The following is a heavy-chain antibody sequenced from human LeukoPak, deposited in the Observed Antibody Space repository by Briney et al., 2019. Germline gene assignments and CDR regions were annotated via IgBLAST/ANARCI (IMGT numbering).Heavy chain of an antibody. CDR1: GFTFSSYA. Sequence: PGGSLRLSCAASGFTFSSYAMSWVRQAPGKGLEWLSVISDSGGSTYYADSVKGRFTISRDNSKNTLFLQMNSLRGEDTAVYYCAKDKGGDGYNFCYFDYWGQGTLVTVSS. CDR2: ISDSGGST. V-gene: IGHV3-23*01. CDR3: AKDKGGDGYNFCYFDY. D-gene: IGHD5-24*01. J-gene: IGHJ4*02.